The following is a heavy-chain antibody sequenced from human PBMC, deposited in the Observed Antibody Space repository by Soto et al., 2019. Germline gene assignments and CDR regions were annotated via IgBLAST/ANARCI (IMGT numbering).Heavy chain of an antibody. Sequence: QVQLVESGGGVVQPGRSLRLSGAASGFTFSHYAMHWVRQAPGKGLEWVALMSYDGSNEYYADSVKGRFTISRDNSKNSLYLQMTSLRAEDTAVYYCAKDGSHNVDYWGQGTLVTVS. V-gene: IGHV3-30*18. CDR1: GFTFSHYA. J-gene: IGHJ4*02. CDR3: AKDGSHNVDY. D-gene: IGHD1-26*01. CDR2: MSYDGSNE.